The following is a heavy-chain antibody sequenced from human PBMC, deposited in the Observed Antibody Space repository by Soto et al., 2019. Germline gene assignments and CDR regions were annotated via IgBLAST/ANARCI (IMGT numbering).Heavy chain of an antibody. CDR1: GFNFNNYG. V-gene: IGHV3-33*01. Sequence: QVQLVESGGGVVQPGRSLRLSCAASGFNFNNYGMHWVRQAPGKGLEWVAVIWNDGNGYYYANSVKGRFTISRDNSKNTLFLQMSRLRADDTAVYYCARTQISPPPRGAASSRGGMGGWGQGTTVTVSS. CDR3: ARTQISPPPRGAASSRGGMGG. D-gene: IGHD3-10*01. J-gene: IGHJ6*02. CDR2: IWNDGNGY.